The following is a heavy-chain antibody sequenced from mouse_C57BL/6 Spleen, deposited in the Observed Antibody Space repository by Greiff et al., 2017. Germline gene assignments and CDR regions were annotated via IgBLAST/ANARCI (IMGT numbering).Heavy chain of an antibody. Sequence: QVHVKQPGAELVKPGASVKLSCKASGYTFTSYWMHWVKQRPGQGLEWIGMIHPNSGSTNYNEKFKSKATLTVDKSSSTAYMQLSSLTSEDSAVYYCARLKDGYYSYWGQGTLVTVSA. CDR1: GYTFTSYW. D-gene: IGHD2-3*01. J-gene: IGHJ3*01. CDR3: ARLKDGYYSY. V-gene: IGHV1-64*01. CDR2: IHPNSGST.